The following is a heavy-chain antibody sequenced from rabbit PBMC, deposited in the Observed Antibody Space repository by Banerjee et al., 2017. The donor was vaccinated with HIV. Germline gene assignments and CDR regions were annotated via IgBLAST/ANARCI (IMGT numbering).Heavy chain of an antibody. V-gene: IGHV1S40*01. J-gene: IGHJ6*01. CDR2: IDTGSSGFT. D-gene: IGHD1-1*01. CDR1: GVSFSYSSY. Sequence: QSLEESGGGLVKPGASLTLTCTASGVSFSYSSYMCWVRQAPGKGLEWIACIDTGSSGFTYFATWAKGRFTCSKTSSTTVTLQMTRLTAADTATYFCARDTSSSFSSYGMDLWGQGTLVTVS. CDR3: ARDTSSSFSSYGMDL.